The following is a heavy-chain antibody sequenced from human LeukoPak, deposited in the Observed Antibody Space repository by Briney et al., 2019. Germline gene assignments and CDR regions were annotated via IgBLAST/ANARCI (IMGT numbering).Heavy chain of an antibody. CDR1: GFTFSSYA. V-gene: IGHV3-30*01. Sequence: GRSLRLSCAASGFTFSSYAMHWVRQAPGKGLEWVAVISYDGSNKYYADSVEGRFTISRDNSKNTLYLQMNSLRAEDTAVYYCARDVGYNYDYFDYWGQGTLVTVSS. D-gene: IGHD5-24*01. CDR2: ISYDGSNK. CDR3: ARDVGYNYDYFDY. J-gene: IGHJ4*02.